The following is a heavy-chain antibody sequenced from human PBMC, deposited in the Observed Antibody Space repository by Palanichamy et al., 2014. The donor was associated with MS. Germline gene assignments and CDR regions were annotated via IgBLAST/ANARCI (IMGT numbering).Heavy chain of an antibody. J-gene: IGHJ3*02. CDR1: GFTFSSYA. V-gene: IGHV3-23*01. CDR2: ISGSGGST. Sequence: EVQLLESGGGLVQPGGSLRLSCAASGFTFSSYAMSWVRRAPGKGLEWVSAISGSGGSTYYADSVKGRFTISRDNSKNTLSLQMNSLRAEDTAVYYCAKTDTNYPGVGAFDIWGQGTMVTVSS. D-gene: IGHD4-11*01. CDR3: AKTDTNYPGVGAFDI.